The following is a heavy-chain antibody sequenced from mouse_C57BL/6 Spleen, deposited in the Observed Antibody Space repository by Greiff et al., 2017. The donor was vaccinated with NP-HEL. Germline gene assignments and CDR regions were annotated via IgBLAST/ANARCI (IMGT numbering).Heavy chain of an antibody. CDR1: GFNIKDDY. V-gene: IGHV14-4*01. CDR2: IDPENGDT. J-gene: IGHJ1*03. D-gene: IGHD1-2*01. CDR3: TTYGPYWYFDV. Sequence: EVHLVESGAELVRPGASVKLSCTASGFNIKDDYMHWVKQRPEQGLEWIGWIDPENGDTEYASKFQGKATITADTSSNTAYLQLSSLTSEDTAVYYCTTYGPYWYFDVWGTGTTVTVSS.